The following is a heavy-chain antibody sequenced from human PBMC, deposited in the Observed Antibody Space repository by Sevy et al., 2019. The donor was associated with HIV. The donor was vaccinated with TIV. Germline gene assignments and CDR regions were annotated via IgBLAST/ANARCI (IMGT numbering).Heavy chain of an antibody. Sequence: QLGGSLRLSCAASGFTFSTYGIHWVRQAPGKGLEWVALISYDGTKTFYIDSVKGRFTVSRDNSKNVLYLQMNCLRPEETAVYYCAGWPGGRTWYYLKIESWGQGTLVTVSS. CDR1: GFTFSTYG. CDR2: ISYDGTKT. D-gene: IGHD3-9*01. V-gene: IGHV3-30*03. CDR3: AGWPGGRTWYYLKIES. J-gene: IGHJ4*02.